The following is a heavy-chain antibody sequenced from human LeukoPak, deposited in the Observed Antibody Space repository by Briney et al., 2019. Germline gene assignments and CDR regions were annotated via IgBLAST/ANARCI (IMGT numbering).Heavy chain of an antibody. CDR1: GFTFSSYA. J-gene: IGHJ4*02. CDR3: AKGGYYYDSSGYLFHY. Sequence: GGSLRLSCATSGFTFSSYAMSWVRQAPGKGLEWVSAISGSGGSTYYADSVKGRFTISRDNSKNTLYLQMNSLRAEDTAVYYCAKGGYYYDSSGYLFHYWGQGTLVTVSS. D-gene: IGHD3-22*01. CDR2: ISGSGGST. V-gene: IGHV3-23*01.